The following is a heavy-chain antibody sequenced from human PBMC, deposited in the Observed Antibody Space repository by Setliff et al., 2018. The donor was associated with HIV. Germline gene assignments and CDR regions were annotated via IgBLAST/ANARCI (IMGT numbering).Heavy chain of an antibody. D-gene: IGHD1-26*01. CDR1: GGAISSSY. V-gene: IGHV4-59*12. J-gene: IGHJ4*02. CDR3: ARLTSTTNSYDF. Sequence: KASETLSLTCFVSGGAISSSYWTWIRQSAGKGLEWLGYIYYSGTTSYNPSLQSRLTLSLDTSKSHFSLKLTSVTAADTAVYFCARLTSTTNSYDFWGQGMLVTVSS. CDR2: IYYSGTT.